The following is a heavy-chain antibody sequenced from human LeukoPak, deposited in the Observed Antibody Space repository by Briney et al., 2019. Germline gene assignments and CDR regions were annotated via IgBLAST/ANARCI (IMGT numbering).Heavy chain of an antibody. CDR2: ISSSGNT. J-gene: IGHJ4*02. V-gene: IGHV4-39*07. CDR1: GGSTSGGNYY. Sequence: PSETLSLTCIVSGGSTSGGNYYWGWIRRPPGKGLEWIGGISSSGNTYYNPSLKSRVTISVDTSKNQFSLKLSSVTAADTAVYYCARGLPPPGDYWGQGTLVTVSS. CDR3: ARGLPPPGDY.